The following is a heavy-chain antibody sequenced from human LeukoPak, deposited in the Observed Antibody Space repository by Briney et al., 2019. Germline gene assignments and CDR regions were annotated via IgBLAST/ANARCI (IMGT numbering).Heavy chain of an antibody. D-gene: IGHD3-9*01. CDR1: GFTFSSYW. CDR3: APNTPRYRTFDY. CDR2: INHNGNVN. J-gene: IGHJ4*02. V-gene: IGHV3-7*03. Sequence: GGSLRLSCAASGFTFSSYWMNWARQAPGKGLEWVASINHNGNVNYYVDSVKGRFTISRDNSKNTLYLQMNSLRAEDTAVYYCAPNTPRYRTFDYWGQGTLVTVSS.